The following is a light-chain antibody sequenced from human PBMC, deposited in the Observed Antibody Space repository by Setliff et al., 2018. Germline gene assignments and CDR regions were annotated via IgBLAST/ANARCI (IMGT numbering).Light chain of an antibody. V-gene: IGLV2-11*01. CDR2: DVS. CDR3: CSYAGSYPYV. Sequence: QSVLAQPRSVSGSPGQSVTISCTGTSSDVGGYNYVSWYQQYPGKAPKLMIYDVSKRPSGVPDRFSGSKSGNTASLTISGLQAEDEADYYCCSYAGSYPYVFGTGTKVT. J-gene: IGLJ1*01. CDR1: SSDVGGYNY.